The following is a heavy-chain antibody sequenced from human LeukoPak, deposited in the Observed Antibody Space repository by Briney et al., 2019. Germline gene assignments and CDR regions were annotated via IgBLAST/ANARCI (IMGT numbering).Heavy chain of an antibody. J-gene: IGHJ4*02. CDR1: GFTFSSYG. CDR2: IRYDGSNK. CDR3: AKGSAYYYDSSGYQDY. Sequence: HAGGSLRLSCAASGFTFSSYGMHWVRQAPGKGLEWVAFIRYDGSNKYYADSVKGRFTISRDNSKNTLYLQMNSLRAEDTAVYYCAKGSAYYYDSSGYQDYWGQGTLVTVSS. V-gene: IGHV3-30*02. D-gene: IGHD3-22*01.